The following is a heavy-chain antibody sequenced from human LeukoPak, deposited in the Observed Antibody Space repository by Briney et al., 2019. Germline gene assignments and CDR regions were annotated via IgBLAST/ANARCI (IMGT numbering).Heavy chain of an antibody. D-gene: IGHD1-26*01. CDR2: INSDGGST. CDR3: ESKNGSY. J-gene: IGHJ4*02. Sequence: GGSLRLSCAASGFTFSSYWMHWVRQAPGKGLVWVSRINSDGGSTGYADSVKGRFTISRDNAKNTLYLQMNSLRAEDTAVSYCESKNGSYWGQGAMVTVSS. V-gene: IGHV3-74*01. CDR1: GFTFSSYW.